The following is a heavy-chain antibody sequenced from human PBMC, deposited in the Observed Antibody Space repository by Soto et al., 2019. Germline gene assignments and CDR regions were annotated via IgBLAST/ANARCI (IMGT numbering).Heavy chain of an antibody. Sequence: SETLSLTCAVYGGSFSGYYWSWIRQPPGKGLEWIGEINHSGSTNYNPSLKSRVTISVDTSKNQFSLKLSSVTAADTAVYYCARGRTTRIDVEMATINFYYYGMDVWGQGTTVTVSS. CDR2: INHSGST. D-gene: IGHD5-12*01. CDR3: ARGRTTRIDVEMATINFYYYGMDV. J-gene: IGHJ6*02. CDR1: GGSFSGYY. V-gene: IGHV4-34*01.